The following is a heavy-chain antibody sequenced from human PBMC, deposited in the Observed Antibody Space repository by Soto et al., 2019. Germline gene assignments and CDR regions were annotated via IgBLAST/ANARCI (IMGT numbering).Heavy chain of an antibody. CDR1: GGSLSSYY. Sequence: PSETLSLTCTVSGGSLSSYYWNWIRQPPGKGLEWIGYIYYSGSTNYNPSFKSRVTISVDTSKNQFSLKLSSMTAADAAVYYCARRNSMVRGVIMDYWRQGNLVTVSS. CDR2: IYYSGST. CDR3: ARRNSMVRGVIMDY. V-gene: IGHV4-59*08. J-gene: IGHJ4*02. D-gene: IGHD3-10*01.